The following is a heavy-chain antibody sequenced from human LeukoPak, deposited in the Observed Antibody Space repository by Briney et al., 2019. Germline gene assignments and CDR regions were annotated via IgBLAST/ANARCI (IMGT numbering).Heavy chain of an antibody. J-gene: IGHJ4*02. CDR1: GFTFSSYS. CDR3: ARDRGYSIFGVVTLDY. CDR2: ISSSSSYI. D-gene: IGHD3-3*01. Sequence: GGSLRLSCAASGFTFSSYSMNWVRQAPGKGLEWVSSISSSSSYIYYADSVKGRFTISRDNAKNSLYLQMNSLRAEDTAVYYRARDRGYSIFGVVTLDYWGQGTLVTVSS. V-gene: IGHV3-21*01.